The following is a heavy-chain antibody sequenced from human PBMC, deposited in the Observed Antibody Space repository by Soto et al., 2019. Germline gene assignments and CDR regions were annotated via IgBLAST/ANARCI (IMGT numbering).Heavy chain of an antibody. V-gene: IGHV3-49*04. CDR2: IRSKAYGGTT. Sequence: PGGSLRLSCTASGFTFGDYAMSWVRQAPGKGLEWVGFIRSKAYGGTTEYAASVKGRFTISRDDSKSIAYLQMNSLKTEDTAVYYCTREMDPLISNYYYGMDVSGQGTTVTVSS. CDR1: GFTFGDYA. CDR3: TREMDPLISNYYYGMDV. J-gene: IGHJ6*02.